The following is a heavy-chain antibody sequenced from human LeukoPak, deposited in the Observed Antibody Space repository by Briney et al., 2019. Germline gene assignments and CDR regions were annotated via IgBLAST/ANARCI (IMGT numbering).Heavy chain of an antibody. CDR3: ARSPYTSGSLFYLDY. Sequence: ASVKVSCKASGYTFTHYYIHWVRQAPGQVLEWMGIVNPSGGSTNYAQNFQGRVTLTRDTSTGTVYMELNSLRSEDTAVYFCARSPYTSGSLFYLDYWGQGALVTVSS. D-gene: IGHD1-1*01. J-gene: IGHJ4*02. V-gene: IGHV1-46*01. CDR2: VNPSGGST. CDR1: GYTFTHYY.